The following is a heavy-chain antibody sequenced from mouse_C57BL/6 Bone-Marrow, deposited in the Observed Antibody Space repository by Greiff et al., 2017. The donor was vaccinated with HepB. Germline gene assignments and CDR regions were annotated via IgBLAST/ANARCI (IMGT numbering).Heavy chain of an antibody. CDR2: IFPGGGST. CDR1: GYTFTSHW. J-gene: IGHJ3*01. Sequence: QVQLQQSGPELVRPGASVKISCKAPGYTFTSHWMQWVRQRPGQGLEWIGEIFPGGGSTYYNEKFKGKATLTVDTSSSTAYMQLSSLTSEDSAVYCCAMDYYGSNWFAYWGQVTLVTVSA. V-gene: IGHV1-56*01. CDR3: AMDYYGSNWFAY. D-gene: IGHD1-1*01.